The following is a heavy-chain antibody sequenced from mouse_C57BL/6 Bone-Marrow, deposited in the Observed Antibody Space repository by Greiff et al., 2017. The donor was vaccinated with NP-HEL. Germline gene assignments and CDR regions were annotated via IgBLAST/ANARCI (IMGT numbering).Heavy chain of an antibody. Sequence: EVQLQESEGGLVQPGSSMKLSCTASGFTFSDYYMAWVRQVPEKGLEWVANINYDGSSTYYLDSLKSRFIISRDNAKNILYLQMSSLKSEDTATYYCARDQGYYAMDYWGQGTSVTVSS. V-gene: IGHV5-16*01. CDR3: ARDQGYYAMDY. CDR2: INYDGSST. J-gene: IGHJ4*01. D-gene: IGHD3-2*02. CDR1: GFTFSDYY.